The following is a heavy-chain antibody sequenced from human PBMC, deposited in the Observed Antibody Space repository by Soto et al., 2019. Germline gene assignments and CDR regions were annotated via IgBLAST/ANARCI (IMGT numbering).Heavy chain of an antibody. CDR3: ARVKPGQLADY. J-gene: IGHJ4*02. V-gene: IGHV1-2*04. CDR1: GYTFTSYD. D-gene: IGHD6-6*01. Sequence: ASVKVSCKASGYTFTSYDINWVRQATGQGLEWMGWMNPNSGSTNYAQKFQGWVTMTRDTSISTAYMELSRLRSDDTAVYYCARVKPGQLADYWGQGTLVTVSS. CDR2: MNPNSGST.